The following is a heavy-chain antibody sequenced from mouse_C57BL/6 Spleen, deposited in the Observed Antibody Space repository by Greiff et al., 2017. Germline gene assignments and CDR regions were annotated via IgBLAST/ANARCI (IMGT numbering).Heavy chain of an antibody. V-gene: IGHV1-55*01. CDR1: GYTFTSYW. Sequence: VQLQQPGAELVKPGASVKMSCKASGYTFTSYWITWVKQRPGQGLEWIGDIYPGSGSTNYNEKFKSKATLTVDTSSSTAYMQLSSLTSEDSAVYYGARERESYGGYHGAMDYWGQGTAVTVSA. D-gene: IGHD2-3*01. J-gene: IGHJ4*01. CDR3: ARERESYGGYHGAMDY. CDR2: IYPGSGST.